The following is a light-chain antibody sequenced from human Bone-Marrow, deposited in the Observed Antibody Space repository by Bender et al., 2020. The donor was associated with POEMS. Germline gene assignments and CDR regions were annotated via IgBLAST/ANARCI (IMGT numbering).Light chain of an antibody. CDR2: GNN. CDR1: NSNIGAGYD. V-gene: IGLV1-40*01. Sequence: QSVLTQPPSVSGAPGQRVTIPCTGTNSNIGAGYDVHWYQQVSGTAPKLLIFGNNNRPSGVPDRFSGSKSGTSASLAITGLQAEDEADYYCSSHGRSNIRLFGGGTKLTVL. J-gene: IGLJ2*01. CDR3: SSHGRSNIRL.